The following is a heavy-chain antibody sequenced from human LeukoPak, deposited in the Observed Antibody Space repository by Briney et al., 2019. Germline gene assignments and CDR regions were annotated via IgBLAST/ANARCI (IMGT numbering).Heavy chain of an antibody. CDR2: VSYDGSNK. J-gene: IGHJ3*02. Sequence: PGGSLRLSCAASGFTFSSYAMHWVRQAPGKGLEWVAVVSYDGSNKYYADSVKGRFTLSRENAKNSLYLEMNSLRVEDTAVYYCARDGNDYNSLDAIDMWGQGTMVTVSS. V-gene: IGHV3-30-3*01. D-gene: IGHD5-24*01. CDR3: ARDGNDYNSLDAIDM. CDR1: GFTFSSYA.